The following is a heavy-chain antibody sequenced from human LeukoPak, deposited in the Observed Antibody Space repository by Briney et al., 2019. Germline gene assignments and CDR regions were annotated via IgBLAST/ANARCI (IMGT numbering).Heavy chain of an antibody. CDR2: MNQDGSKK. CDR1: GFTFSRYW. CDR3: ARKRSSWSIGYFDY. D-gene: IGHD6-13*01. Sequence: GGSLRLSCAASGFTFSRYWMTWVRQAPGKGLEWVANMNQDGSKKYYVDSVRGRFTISRDNAENSLYLQVNSLRAEDTAVYYCARKRSSWSIGYFDYWGQGTLVTVSS. J-gene: IGHJ4*02. V-gene: IGHV3-7*03.